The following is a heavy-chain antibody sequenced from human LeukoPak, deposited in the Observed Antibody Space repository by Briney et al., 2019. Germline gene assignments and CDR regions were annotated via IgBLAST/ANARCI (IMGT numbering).Heavy chain of an antibody. CDR3: ARLNYDFWSGVWEGYYMDV. J-gene: IGHJ6*03. Sequence: GGSLRLSCAASGFSFSNYWMNWVRQAPGKGLEWVANIREDGSEKYYVDSVKGRFTISRDNAKNSLYLQVNSLRAEDTAVYYCARLNYDFWSGVWEGYYMDVWGKGTTVTVSS. D-gene: IGHD3-3*01. V-gene: IGHV3-7*01. CDR1: GFSFSNYW. CDR2: IREDGSEK.